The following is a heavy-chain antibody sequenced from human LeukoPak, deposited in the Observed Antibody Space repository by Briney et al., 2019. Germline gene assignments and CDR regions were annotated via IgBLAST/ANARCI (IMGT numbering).Heavy chain of an antibody. J-gene: IGHJ4*02. CDR2: ISGSGGDSGGST. Sequence: GGSLRLFCAASGFTFSSFAMRWVRQAPGKGLEWVSVSLISGSGGDSGGSTYYADSVKGRFTISRDDSNNTLYLQMSSLRVKDTAVYYCAKHRSGIAASGSNYWGQGALVSVSS. CDR3: AKHRSGIAASGSNY. V-gene: IGHV3-23*01. D-gene: IGHD6-13*01. CDR1: GFTFSSFA.